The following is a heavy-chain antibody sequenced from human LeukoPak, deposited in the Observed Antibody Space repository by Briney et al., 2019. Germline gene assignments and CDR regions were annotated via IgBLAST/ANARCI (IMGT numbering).Heavy chain of an antibody. J-gene: IGHJ3*02. CDR1: GYSFTSYW. CDR2: IYPGDSDT. V-gene: IGHV5-51*01. Sequence: GESLKISCKGSGYSFTSYWIGWVRQMPGKGLEWMGMIYPGDSDTRYSPSFQGQVTISADKSISTAYLQWSSLEATDTAMYYCARRVAAMGAFDIWGQGTMVTVSS. D-gene: IGHD2-15*01. CDR3: ARRVAAMGAFDI.